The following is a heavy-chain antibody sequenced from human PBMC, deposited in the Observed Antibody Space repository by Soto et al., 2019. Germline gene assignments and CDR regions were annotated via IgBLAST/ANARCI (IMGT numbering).Heavy chain of an antibody. CDR1: GYTFTSYG. J-gene: IGHJ4*02. V-gene: IGHV1-18*01. CDR3: AREAAAGTLDY. Sequence: QVQLVQSGAEVKKPGASVKVSCKASGYTFTSYGIRWVRQAPGQGLEGMGWISAYNGNTNYAQRLQGRVTMTTDTSTSTAYMELRSLTSDDTSGYYCAREAAAGTLDYWGQGTLVTVSS. D-gene: IGHD6-13*01. CDR2: ISAYNGNT.